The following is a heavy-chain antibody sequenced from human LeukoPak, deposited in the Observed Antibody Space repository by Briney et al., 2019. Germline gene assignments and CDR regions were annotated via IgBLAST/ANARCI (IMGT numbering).Heavy chain of an antibody. CDR2: IRSKVYGETT. Sequence: GGSLRLSCTASGFTFGDYAMSWARQAPGEGLEWLGFIRSKVYGETTEYAASVKGRFTVSRDDSNSLAYLQMNSLQTEDTAVYYCTRLVPYLDYWGQGTLVTVSS. CDR1: GFTFGDYA. D-gene: IGHD2-2*01. CDR3: TRLVPYLDY. J-gene: IGHJ4*02. V-gene: IGHV3-49*04.